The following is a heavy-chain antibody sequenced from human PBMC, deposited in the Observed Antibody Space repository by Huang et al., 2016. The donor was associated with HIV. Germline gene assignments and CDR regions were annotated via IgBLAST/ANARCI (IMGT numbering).Heavy chain of an antibody. CDR2: ISYDGSSK. J-gene: IGHJ4*02. CDR3: AKDERGSGTYYDYFEY. V-gene: IGHV3-30*18. CDR1: GFTFNKFD. Sequence: QVQLVESGGGVVQPGRSLRLSCAAFGFTFNKFDMHWVRQAPGKGLEWVAIISYDGSSKYHADSVKGRFTISRDNSKNTVYLQMNSLRVEDTAVYYCAKDERGSGTYYDYFEYWGQGTLVTVSS. D-gene: IGHD1-26*01.